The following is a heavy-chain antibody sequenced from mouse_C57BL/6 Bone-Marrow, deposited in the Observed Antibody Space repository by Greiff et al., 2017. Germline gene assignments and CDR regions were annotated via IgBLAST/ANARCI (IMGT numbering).Heavy chain of an antibody. D-gene: IGHD2-5*01. J-gene: IGHJ1*03. V-gene: IGHV1-55*01. CDR1: GYTFTSYW. CDR3: ARPYYSNYWYFDV. CDR2: IYPGSGST. Sequence: QVQLQQPGAELVKPGASVKMSCKASGYTFTSYWITWVKQRPGQGLEWIGEIYPGSGSTNYNEKFKSKATLTVDTSSSTAYMHLSSLTSEDSAVYYSARPYYSNYWYFDVWGTGTTVTVSS.